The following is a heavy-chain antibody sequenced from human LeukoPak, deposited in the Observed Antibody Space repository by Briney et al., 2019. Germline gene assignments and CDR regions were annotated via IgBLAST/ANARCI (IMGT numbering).Heavy chain of an antibody. CDR1: GFTFSDYY. J-gene: IGHJ4*02. Sequence: GGSLRLSCAASGFTFSDYYMSWIRQAPGKGLEWVSYISSSGSTIYYADSVKGRFTISRDNAKNSLYLQMNSLRAEDTAVYYCAGVSDISVAAYFDYWGQGTLVTVSS. V-gene: IGHV3-11*04. CDR3: AGVSDISVAAYFDY. CDR2: ISSSGSTI. D-gene: IGHD6-19*01.